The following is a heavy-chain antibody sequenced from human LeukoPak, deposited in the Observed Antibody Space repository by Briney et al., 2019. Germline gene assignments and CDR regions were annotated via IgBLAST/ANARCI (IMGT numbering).Heavy chain of an antibody. CDR3: ARDQLTAMAP. J-gene: IGHJ5*02. CDR1: GFTVSSNY. V-gene: IGHV3-74*01. Sequence: GGSLRLSCAASGFTVSSNYMSWVRQAPGKGLVWVSRINSDGSSTSYADSVKGRFTISRDNAKNTLYLQMNSLRAEDTAVYYCARDQLTAMAPWGQGTLVTVSS. CDR2: INSDGSST. D-gene: IGHD5-18*01.